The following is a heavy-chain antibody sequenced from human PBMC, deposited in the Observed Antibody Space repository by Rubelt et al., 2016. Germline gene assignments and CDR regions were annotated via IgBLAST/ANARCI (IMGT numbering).Heavy chain of an antibody. CDR3: ARDRGMTTVTTHFYYGMDV. CDR2: ISYDGSNE. V-gene: IGHV3-30*03. Sequence: ESGGGLVKPVESLRLSCTGSGITLSYAWMSWVRQAPGKGLEWLAVISYDGSNEYYADSVEGRFTISRDNSKNMLYLQMNSLRVGDTAVYYCARDRGMTTVTTHFYYGMDVWGQGTT. CDR1: GITLSYAW. J-gene: IGHJ6*02. D-gene: IGHD4-17*01.